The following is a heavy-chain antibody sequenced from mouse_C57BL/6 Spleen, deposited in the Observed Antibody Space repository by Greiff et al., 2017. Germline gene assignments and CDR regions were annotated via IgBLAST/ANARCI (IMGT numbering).Heavy chain of an antibody. Sequence: QVQLQQPGAELVRPGSSVKLSCKASGYTFTSYWMHWVKQRPIQGLEWIGNIDPSDSETHYNQKFKDKATLTVDKSSSTAYMQLSSLTSADSAVYYCARQGGNYGGNAMDYWGQGTSVTVSS. CDR1: GYTFTSYW. D-gene: IGHD2-1*01. CDR3: ARQGGNYGGNAMDY. J-gene: IGHJ4*01. V-gene: IGHV1-52*01. CDR2: IDPSDSET.